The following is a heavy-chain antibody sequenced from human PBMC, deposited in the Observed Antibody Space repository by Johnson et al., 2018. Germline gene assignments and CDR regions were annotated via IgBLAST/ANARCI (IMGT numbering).Heavy chain of an antibody. CDR3: AREGGVYYYYYYMDV. CDR2: IYYSGST. J-gene: IGHJ6*03. D-gene: IGHD1-26*01. V-gene: IGHV4-59*01. CDR1: GGSISSYY. Sequence: QVQLQESGPGLVKPSEPLSLSCTVSGGSISSYYWSWIRQPPGKGLEWIGYIYYSGSTNYNPSLTSRVTISGDTSKNPFSLKLRSVTAAATAVYYWAREGGVYYYYYYMDVWGKGTTVTVSS.